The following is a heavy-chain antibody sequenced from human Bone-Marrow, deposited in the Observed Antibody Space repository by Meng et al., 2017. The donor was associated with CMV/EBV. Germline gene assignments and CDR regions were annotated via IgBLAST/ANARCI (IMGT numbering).Heavy chain of an antibody. CDR2: INSDGNST. V-gene: IGHV3-74*01. Sequence: GESLKISCAASGFTFSSYWMHWVRQAPGKGLVWVSRINSDGNSTSIADAVQRRFTISRDNAQNTLYLQLYSRIDEDTAVYYCASEKSITIFGVVTNYGMDVWGQGTMVTVSS. CDR3: ASEKSITIFGVVTNYGMDV. D-gene: IGHD3-3*01. CDR1: GFTFSSYW. J-gene: IGHJ6*02.